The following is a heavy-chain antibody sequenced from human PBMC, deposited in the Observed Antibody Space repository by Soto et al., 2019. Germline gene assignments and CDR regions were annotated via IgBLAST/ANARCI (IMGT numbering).Heavy chain of an antibody. CDR2: IYYSGNT. CDR3: ARGTQMVTIS. D-gene: IGHD5-18*01. CDR1: GGSISNYY. Sequence: SETLSLTCTVSGGSISNYYWNWIRQPPGKGLEWIGYIYYSGNTNYNPPLKSRVTISVDTSKNQFSLKLSSVTAADTAVYYCARGTQMVTISWGQGTLVTVSS. J-gene: IGHJ5*02. V-gene: IGHV4-59*01.